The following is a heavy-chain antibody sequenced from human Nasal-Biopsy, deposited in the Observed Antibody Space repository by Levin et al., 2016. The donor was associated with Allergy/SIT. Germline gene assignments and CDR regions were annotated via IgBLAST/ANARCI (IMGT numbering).Heavy chain of an antibody. CDR2: IKTKDSGATT. V-gene: IGHV3-49*04. D-gene: IGHD2-15*01. CDR1: GFTFVDYA. CDR3: TTAVVAANFIPR. Sequence: GGSLRLSCAASGFTFVDYALSWVRQAPGKGLEWVGFIKTKDSGATTEYAASVKGRFSISRDDSKRIAYLQMNSLKPEDTAVYYCTTAVVAANFIPRWGHGTLVTVSS. J-gene: IGHJ4*01.